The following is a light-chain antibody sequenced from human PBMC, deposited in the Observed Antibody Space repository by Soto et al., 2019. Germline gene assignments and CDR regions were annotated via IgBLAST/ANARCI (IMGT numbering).Light chain of an antibody. J-gene: IGKJ4*01. Sequence: EIVLTHSPATLSLSPGEGATLSCRASRTVNSQLAWYQQKPGQAPRLLIYDTFDRAACIPARFSGSATGTDFTLTINNLEPEDSAVFYCRQRWDWPLTFGGGTKVDIK. V-gene: IGKV3-11*01. CDR2: DTF. CDR1: RTVNSQ. CDR3: RQRWDWPLT.